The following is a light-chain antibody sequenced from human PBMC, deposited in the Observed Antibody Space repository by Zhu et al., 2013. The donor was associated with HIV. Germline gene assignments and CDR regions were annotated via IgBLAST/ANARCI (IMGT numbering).Light chain of an antibody. CDR1: TSNIGSNY. J-gene: IGLJ1*01. CDR3: GTWDSSLSAYV. CDR2: DTN. V-gene: IGLV1-51*01. Sequence: QSVLTQPPSVSGAPGQRVTISCSGGTSNIGSNYVSWYQQVPGTAPKLLIYDTNQRPSGIPDRFSGSKSGTSATLGIAGLQTGDEADYFCGTWDSSLSAYVFGTGTEVSVL.